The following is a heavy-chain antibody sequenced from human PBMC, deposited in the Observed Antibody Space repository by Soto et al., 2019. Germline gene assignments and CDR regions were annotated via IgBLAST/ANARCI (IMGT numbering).Heavy chain of an antibody. CDR1: GFTFSSYA. V-gene: IGHV3-23*01. J-gene: IGHJ6*02. CDR2: ISGSGGST. CDR3: ARGRVPAANNYYYYGMDV. D-gene: IGHD2-2*01. Sequence: PGGSLRLSCAASGFTFSSYAMSWVRQAPGKGLEWVSAISGSGGSTYYADSVKGRFTISRDNSKNMLYLQMNSLRAEDTAVYYCARGRVPAANNYYYYGMDVWGQGTTVTVSS.